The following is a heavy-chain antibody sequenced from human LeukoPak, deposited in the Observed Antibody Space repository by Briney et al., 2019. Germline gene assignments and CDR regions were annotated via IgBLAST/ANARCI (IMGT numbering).Heavy chain of an antibody. CDR1: GFTFGTYV. V-gene: IGHV3-30*03. D-gene: IGHD2-2*01. CDR2: ISYDGSDK. CDR3: ARAPCSSTTCASRFDY. J-gene: IGHJ4*02. Sequence: PGRSLRLSSAASGFTFGTYVMHWIRQAPGKGLEWMAVISYDGSDKYYADSVKGRFTISRDNSKNTLYLQMNSLRAEDTALYYCARAPCSSTTCASRFDYWAQGALVIVSS.